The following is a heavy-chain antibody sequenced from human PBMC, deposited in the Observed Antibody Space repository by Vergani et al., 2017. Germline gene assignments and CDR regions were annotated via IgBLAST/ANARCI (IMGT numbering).Heavy chain of an antibody. J-gene: IGHJ4*02. D-gene: IGHD4-17*01. Sequence: QVQLQESGPGLVKPSETLSLTCTVSGGSISSYYWSWIRQPPGKGLEWIGYIYYSGSTNYNPSLKNRVTISVDTSKNQFSLKLSSVTAADTAVYYCAREGRGAVTTGYDYWGQGTLVTVSS. CDR3: AREGRGAVTTGYDY. CDR2: IYYSGST. V-gene: IGHV4-59*01. CDR1: GGSISSYY.